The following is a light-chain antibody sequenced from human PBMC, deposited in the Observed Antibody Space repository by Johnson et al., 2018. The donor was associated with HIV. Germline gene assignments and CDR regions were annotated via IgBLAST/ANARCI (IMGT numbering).Light chain of an antibody. CDR3: GTWDSSLRDPNYV. Sequence: QSVLTQPPSVSAAPGQKVTISCSGSSSNIGNNYVSWYQQLPGTAPKLLIYDNNKRPSGIPDRFSGSKSGTSATLGITGLQTGDEADYYCGTWDSSLRDPNYVVGTGTKVTVL. CDR2: DNN. V-gene: IGLV1-51*01. J-gene: IGLJ1*01. CDR1: SSNIGNNY.